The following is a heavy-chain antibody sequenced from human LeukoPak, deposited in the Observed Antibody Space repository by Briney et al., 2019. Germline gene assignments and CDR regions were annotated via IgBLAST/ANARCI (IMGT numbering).Heavy chain of an antibody. V-gene: IGHV3-7*01. CDR2: IKDDGSQK. J-gene: IGHJ4*02. CDR1: RFIFSNYW. Sequence: SGGSLRLSCEASRFIFSNYWMSWVRQAPGKGLEWVANIKDDGSQKNYIDSVKGRFTISRDNAKASLFLQMHSLSSEDTAVYYCARRNIDTRWSFDSWGQGTLVTVSS. CDR3: ARRNIDTRWSFDS. D-gene: IGHD2-15*01.